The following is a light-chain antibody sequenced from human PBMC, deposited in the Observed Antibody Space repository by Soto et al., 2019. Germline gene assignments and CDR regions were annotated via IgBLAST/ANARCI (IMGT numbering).Light chain of an antibody. CDR1: QSVSSIY. Sequence: EIVLTQSPGTLSLSPGERATLSCRASQSVSSIYLAWYQQKPGQAPRLLIYGASSRATGIPDRFSGSGSGTDFALTISRLEPEDFAVYYCQHHGNSHYTFGQGTKVEIK. CDR3: QHHGNSHYT. J-gene: IGKJ2*01. CDR2: GAS. V-gene: IGKV3-20*01.